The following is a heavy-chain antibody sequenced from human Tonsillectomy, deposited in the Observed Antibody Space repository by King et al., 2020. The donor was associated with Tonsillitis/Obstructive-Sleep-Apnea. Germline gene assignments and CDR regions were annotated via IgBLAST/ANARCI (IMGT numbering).Heavy chain of an antibody. J-gene: IGHJ3*02. CDR2: ISGSGGST. V-gene: IGHV3-23*04. D-gene: IGHD3-22*01. CDR3: AKSYYYDISGYSQGAFDI. Sequence: QLVQSGGGLVQPGGSLRLSCAASGFTFSSYAMSWVRQAPGKGLEWVSAISGSGGSTYYADSVKGRFTISRDNSKNTLYLQMNSLRAEDTAVYYCAKSYYYDISGYSQGAFDIWGQGTMVTVSS. CDR1: GFTFSSYA.